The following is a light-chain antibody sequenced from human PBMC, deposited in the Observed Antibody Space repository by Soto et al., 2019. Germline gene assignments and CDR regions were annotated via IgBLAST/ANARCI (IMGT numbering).Light chain of an antibody. J-gene: IGKJ1*01. CDR1: QSISSW. CDR3: QQYNSFPT. Sequence: DIQMTQSPSTLSASVGVRVNITCRASQSISSWLAWYQQKPGKAPKLLIYKASSLESGVPSRFSGSGSGTEFTLTISSLQPDDFATYYCQQYNSFPTFGQGTKVEIK. CDR2: KAS. V-gene: IGKV1-5*03.